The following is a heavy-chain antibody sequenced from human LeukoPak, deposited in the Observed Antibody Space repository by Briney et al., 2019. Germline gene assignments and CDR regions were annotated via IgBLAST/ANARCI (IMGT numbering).Heavy chain of an antibody. D-gene: IGHD3-22*01. CDR3: AKADSSGYPNTNFDY. CDR1: GFTFSSYA. V-gene: IGHV3-23*01. CDR2: ISGSGGST. Sequence: PGGSLRLSCAASGFTFSSYAMSWVRQAPGKGLEWVSAISGSGGSTYYADSVEGRFTISRDNSKNTLYLQMNSLKAEDTAVYYCAKADSSGYPNTNFDYWGQGTLVTVSS. J-gene: IGHJ4*02.